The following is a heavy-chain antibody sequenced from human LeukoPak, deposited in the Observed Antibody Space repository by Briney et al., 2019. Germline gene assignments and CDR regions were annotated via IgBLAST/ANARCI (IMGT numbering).Heavy chain of an antibody. CDR2: IYYGGST. CDR1: GGSISSSSYY. J-gene: IGHJ4*02. Sequence: SETLSLTCTVSGGSISSSSYYWGWIRQPPGKGLEWIGSIYYGGSTYYNPSLKSRVTISVDTSKNRFSLKLSSVTAADTAVYYCARILARDDSSTGYFDYWGQGTLVTVSS. CDR3: ARILARDDSSTGYFDY. V-gene: IGHV4-39*01. D-gene: IGHD3-22*01.